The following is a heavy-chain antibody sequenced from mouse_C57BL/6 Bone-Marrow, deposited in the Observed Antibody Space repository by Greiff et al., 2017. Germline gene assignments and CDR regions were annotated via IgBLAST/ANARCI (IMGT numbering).Heavy chain of an antibody. V-gene: IGHV5-17*01. CDR1: GFTFSDYG. J-gene: IGHJ4*01. D-gene: IGHD3-2*02. CDR2: ISSGSSTI. CDR3: ARGFRPKAMDY. Sequence: EVQLVESGGGLVKPGGSLKLSCAASGFTFSDYGMHWVRPAPEKGLEWVAYISSGSSTIYYADTVKGRFTISRDNAKDTLFQQMTSVRSEDTAMYYCARGFRPKAMDYWGQGTSVTVSS.